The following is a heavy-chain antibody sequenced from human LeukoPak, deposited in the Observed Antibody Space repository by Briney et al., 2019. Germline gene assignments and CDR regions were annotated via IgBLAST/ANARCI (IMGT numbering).Heavy chain of an antibody. Sequence: SETLSLTCTVSGGSISSYYWSWIRQPAGKGLEWIGTIYYSGSSYYNPSLKSRVTMSVDTSRDQFSLRLSSVTAADTAVYYCARARSGYFGNFFDYWGQGTQVTVSS. CDR3: ARARSGYFGNFFDY. CDR2: IYYSGSS. CDR1: GGSISSYY. J-gene: IGHJ4*02. V-gene: IGHV4-4*07. D-gene: IGHD3-22*01.